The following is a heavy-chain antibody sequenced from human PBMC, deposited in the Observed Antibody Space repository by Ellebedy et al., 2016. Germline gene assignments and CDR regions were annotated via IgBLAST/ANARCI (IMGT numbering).Heavy chain of an antibody. V-gene: IGHV3-48*01. J-gene: IGHJ4*02. D-gene: IGHD3-3*01. CDR1: GFTFSDYN. CDR2: ISSSSGAT. Sequence: GGSLRLSCAASGFTFSDYNMNRVRQAPGKGLEWISMISSSSGATFYADSVKGRFTVSRDNGKNSLFLQMNSVRVDDTGVYYCAREKRGFWSGYFGQPDFWGQGTLVTVSS. CDR3: AREKRGFWSGYFGQPDF.